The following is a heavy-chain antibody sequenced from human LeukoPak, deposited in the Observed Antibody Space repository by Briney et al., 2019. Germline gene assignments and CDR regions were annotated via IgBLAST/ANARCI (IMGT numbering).Heavy chain of an antibody. V-gene: IGHV4-31*03. CDR3: ARERRGGYCSSTSCYAQVDWFDP. CDR2: IYYSGST. CDR1: GGSISSGGYY. D-gene: IGHD2-2*01. J-gene: IGHJ5*02. Sequence: PSQTLSLTCTVSGGSISSGGYYWSWIRQHPGKGLEWIGYIYYSGSTYYNPSLKSRVTISVDTSKNQFSLKLSSVTAADTAAYYCARERRGGYCSSTSCYAQVDWFDPWGQGTLVTVSS.